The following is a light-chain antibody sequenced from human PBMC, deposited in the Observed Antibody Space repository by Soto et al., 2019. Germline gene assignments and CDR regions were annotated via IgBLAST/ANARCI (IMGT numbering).Light chain of an antibody. CDR3: QQYGSSPRT. CDR2: GAS. J-gene: IGKJ1*01. CDR1: QSVSSNS. V-gene: IGKV3-20*01. Sequence: EIVLTQSPGTLSLSPGDRATLSCRASQSVSSNSLAWYQQKSGQAPRLLIYGASIRATGIPDRFSGSGSGADFTLTISRLEPEDFALYYCQQYGSSPRTFGQGTKVEI.